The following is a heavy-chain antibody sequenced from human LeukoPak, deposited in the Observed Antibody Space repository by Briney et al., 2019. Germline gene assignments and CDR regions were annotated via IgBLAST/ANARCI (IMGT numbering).Heavy chain of an antibody. CDR1: GGSISSGGYY. D-gene: IGHD6-13*01. CDR3: ARGRGSSWYYFDS. J-gene: IGHJ4*02. Sequence: SQTLSLTCTVSGGSISSGGYYWSWIRQPPGKGLEWIGYIYHSGSTYYNPSLKSRVTISVDRSKNQFSLKLSSVTAADTAVYYCARGRGSSWYYFDSWGQGTLVTVSS. CDR2: IYHSGST. V-gene: IGHV4-30-2*01.